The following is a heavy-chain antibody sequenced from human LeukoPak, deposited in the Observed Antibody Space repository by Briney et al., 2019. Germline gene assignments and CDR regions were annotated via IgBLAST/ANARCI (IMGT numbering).Heavy chain of an antibody. CDR1: GFSFNRRG. CDR3: ARIDAHTVFTYYMDL. V-gene: IGHV3-48*04. D-gene: IGHD3-16*01. Sequence: GGSLRLSCATSGFSFNRRGMNWVRHPPGKGLEWVSYISPRSETIYYAESVKGRFTVSRDDSKDSLYLQMHTLRAEDTAVYYCARIDAHTVFTYYMDLWGKGTTVTVAS. J-gene: IGHJ6*03. CDR2: ISPRSETI.